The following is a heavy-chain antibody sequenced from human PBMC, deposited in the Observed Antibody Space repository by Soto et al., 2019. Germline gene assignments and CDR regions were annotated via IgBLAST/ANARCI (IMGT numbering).Heavy chain of an antibody. CDR1: GYTFTAQY. CDR3: AKGESGGVSWFDS. Sequence: QAHLVQSGAEVKKPGASVKVSCQASGYTFTAQYLHWVRKAPGEGLEWMGCINPTTGATRYAQKFQGRVIMTRDTSMSTAYVEVSSLSPGDTAVYYCAKGESGGVSWFDSWGQGTLVTVSS. V-gene: IGHV1-2*02. CDR2: INPTTGAT. J-gene: IGHJ5*01. D-gene: IGHD2-15*01.